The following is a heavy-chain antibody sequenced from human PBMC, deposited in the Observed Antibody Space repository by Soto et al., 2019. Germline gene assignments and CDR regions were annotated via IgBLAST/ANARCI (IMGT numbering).Heavy chain of an antibody. CDR3: ARVSTSSGWYFPYYYYGMDV. J-gene: IGHJ6*02. D-gene: IGHD6-19*01. CDR2: INHSGST. V-gene: IGHV4-34*01. Sequence: PSETLSLTCAVYGGSFSGYYWSWIRQPPGKGLEWIGEINHSGSTNYNPSLKSRVTISVDTSKNQFSLKLSSVTAADTAVYYCARVSTSSGWYFPYYYYGMDVWGQGTTVTVS. CDR1: GGSFSGYY.